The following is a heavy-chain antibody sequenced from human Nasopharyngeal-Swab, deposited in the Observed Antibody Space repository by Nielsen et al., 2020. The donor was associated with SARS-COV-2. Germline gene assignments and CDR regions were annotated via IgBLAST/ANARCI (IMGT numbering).Heavy chain of an antibody. CDR2: INSDGSST. CDR1: GFTFSSYW. V-gene: IGHV3-74*01. Sequence: ESLKISCAASGFTFSSYWMHWVRQAPGKGLVWVSRINSDGSSTSYADSVKGRFTISRDKAKNTLYLQMNSLRAEDTAVYYCAIISHDYGDFFDYWGQGTLVTVSS. J-gene: IGHJ4*02. CDR3: AIISHDYGDFFDY. D-gene: IGHD4-17*01.